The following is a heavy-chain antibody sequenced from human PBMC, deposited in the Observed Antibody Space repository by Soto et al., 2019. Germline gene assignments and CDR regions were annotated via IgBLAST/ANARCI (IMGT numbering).Heavy chain of an antibody. D-gene: IGHD4-17*01. CDR3: ARPDFGEYWYFDL. CDR1: GGPFSSHT. Sequence: QAQLVQSGAEVKKPGSSVKVSCKAFGGPFSSHTFSWVRQAPGQGLEWMGRIIPALGTTTYAQKFQGRVTITADESVTTVYMELNSLRTEDTAVYYCARPDFGEYWYFDLWGRGTLVTVSS. CDR2: IIPALGTT. V-gene: IGHV1-69*08. J-gene: IGHJ2*01.